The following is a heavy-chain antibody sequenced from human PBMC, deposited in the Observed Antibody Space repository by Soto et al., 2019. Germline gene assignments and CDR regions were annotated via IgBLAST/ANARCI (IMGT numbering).Heavy chain of an antibody. J-gene: IGHJ6*02. Sequence: ASVKVSCKASGYTFTSYGISWVRQAPGQGLEWMGWISAYNGNTNYAQRLQGRVTMTTDTSTSTAYMELRSLRSDDTAVYYCARDPITIFGVVHSYYYYYGMDVWGQGTTVTVS. CDR1: GYTFTSYG. CDR3: ARDPITIFGVVHSYYYYYGMDV. V-gene: IGHV1-18*01. CDR2: ISAYNGNT. D-gene: IGHD3-3*01.